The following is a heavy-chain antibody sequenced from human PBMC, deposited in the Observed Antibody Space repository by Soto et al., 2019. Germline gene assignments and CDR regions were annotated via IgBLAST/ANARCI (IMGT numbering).Heavy chain of an antibody. Sequence: QVQLVQSGAEVKKPGSSVKVSCKASGGTFSSYAISWVRQAPGQGLEWMGGIIPIFGTANYAQKFQGRVTITADEYTSTAYMELSSLRSEDTAVYYCARKREQLASYYYYGMDVWGQGTTVTVSS. CDR1: GGTFSSYA. CDR3: ARKREQLASYYYYGMDV. CDR2: IIPIFGTA. V-gene: IGHV1-69*01. J-gene: IGHJ6*02. D-gene: IGHD6-6*01.